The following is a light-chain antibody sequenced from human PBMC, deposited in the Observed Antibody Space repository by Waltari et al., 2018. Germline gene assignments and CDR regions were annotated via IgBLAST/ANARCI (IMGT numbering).Light chain of an antibody. Sequence: SYELTQPLSVSVPLGQTATITCGGNMIGTKNAHWYQQKPGQAPVLVIYRNYNRPSGIPERFSASNSGNTATLTITRAQVGDEADFYCQVWVSSIAFFGGGTKLTVL. CDR3: QVWVSSIAF. CDR2: RNY. V-gene: IGLV3-9*01. CDR1: MIGTKN. J-gene: IGLJ2*01.